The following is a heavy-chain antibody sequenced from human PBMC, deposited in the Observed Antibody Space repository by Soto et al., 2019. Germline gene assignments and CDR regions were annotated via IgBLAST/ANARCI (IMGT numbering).Heavy chain of an antibody. CDR1: GFIFNNAW. Sequence: QLVESGGGLVRLGGPLSRSGAAPGFIFNNAWMNWVRQAPGTGMEGVGRVKSKADGGTTEYAASVKGRFIISRDDSQNTVYLETNSLKSEDTAVYYCVTDDYYDGSGYDAFDIWGQGTKVTVSS. V-gene: IGHV3-15*01. J-gene: IGHJ3*02. CDR3: VTDDYYDGSGYDAFDI. D-gene: IGHD3-22*01. CDR2: VKSKADGGTT.